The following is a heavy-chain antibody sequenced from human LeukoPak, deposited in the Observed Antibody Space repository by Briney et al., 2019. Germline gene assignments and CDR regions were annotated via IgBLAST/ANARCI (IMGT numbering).Heavy chain of an antibody. CDR2: IFYSGST. D-gene: IGHD5-24*01. J-gene: IGHJ4*02. V-gene: IGHV4-39*01. Sequence: SETLSLTCTVSGGYISSSNYYWVWIRQPPGKGLEWVASIFYSGSTYFNPSLKSRVTILVDTSKNQFSLKLSSVTAADTAVYYCARQRSRDGYNHRTPFDYWGQGTLVTVSS. CDR3: ARQRSRDGYNHRTPFDY. CDR1: GGYISSSNYY.